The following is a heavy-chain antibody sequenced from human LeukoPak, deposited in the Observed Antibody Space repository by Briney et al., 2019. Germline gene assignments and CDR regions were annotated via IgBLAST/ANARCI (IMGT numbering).Heavy chain of an antibody. D-gene: IGHD4-11*01. Sequence: GGSLRLSCAASGFTFSTYAMHWVRQAPGKGLEYVSAISSNGDSTYYADSVKGRFTISRDNSKNTLYLQMGSLRADDMAVYYCTRAGGYSNDYWGQGTLVTVSS. CDR3: TRAGGYSNDY. V-gene: IGHV3-64*02. CDR1: GFTFSTYA. J-gene: IGHJ4*02. CDR2: ISSNGDST.